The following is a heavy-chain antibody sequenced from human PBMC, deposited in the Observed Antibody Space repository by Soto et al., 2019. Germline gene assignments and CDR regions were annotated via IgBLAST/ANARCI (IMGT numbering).Heavy chain of an antibody. D-gene: IGHD2-2*01. CDR3: ARVQKYFVVVPGAMHHYYYMDV. CDR1: GGSISSYY. CDR2: IYYSGST. J-gene: IGHJ6*03. V-gene: IGHV4-59*01. Sequence: SETLSLTCTVSGGSISSYYWSWIRQPPGKGLEWIGYIYYSGSTNYNPSLKSRVTISVDTPKNQFSLKLSSVTAADTAVYYCARVQKYFVVVPGAMHHYYYMDVWGKGTTVPVSS.